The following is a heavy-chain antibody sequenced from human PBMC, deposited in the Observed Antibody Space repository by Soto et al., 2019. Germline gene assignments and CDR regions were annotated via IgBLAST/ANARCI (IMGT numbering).Heavy chain of an antibody. J-gene: IGHJ4*02. CDR1: GYTFTLYN. V-gene: IGHV1-8*01. D-gene: IGHD2-21*02. CDR2: MNPNSGDT. Sequence: QVQMVQSGAEVKKPGASVKVSCKASGYTFTLYNINWVRQATGQGLEWMGWMNPNSGDTGYAQGFQGRVTMTRSTSTSTAYMELGGLRFEDTAVYYCARLGDCPPCLDSWGQGTLVTVSS. CDR3: ARLGDCPPCLDS.